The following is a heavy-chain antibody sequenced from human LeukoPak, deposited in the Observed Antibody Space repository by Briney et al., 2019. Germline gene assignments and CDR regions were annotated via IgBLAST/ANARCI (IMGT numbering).Heavy chain of an antibody. V-gene: IGHV3-21*04. CDR3: ATSLAIAAALPFDY. Sequence: GGSLRLSCAASGFTFSSYSMNWVRQAPGKGLEWVSSISSSSSYIYYADSVKGRFTISRDNAKNSLYLQMNSLRAEDTAVYYCATSLAIAAALPFDYWGQGTLVTVSS. CDR1: GFTFSSYS. J-gene: IGHJ4*02. D-gene: IGHD6-13*01. CDR2: ISSSSSYI.